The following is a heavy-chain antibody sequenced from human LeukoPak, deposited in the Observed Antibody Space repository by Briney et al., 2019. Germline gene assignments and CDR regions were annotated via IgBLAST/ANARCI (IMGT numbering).Heavy chain of an antibody. CDR3: ARDRCSGGSCYANDY. CDR2: INSDGSST. D-gene: IGHD2-15*01. Sequence: GGSLRLSCAASGFTFSSYWMHWVRQAPGKGLVWVSRINSDGSSTSYADSVKGRFTISRDNARNTLYLQMNSLRAEDTAVYYCARDRCSGGSCYANDYWGQGTLVTVSS. V-gene: IGHV3-74*01. J-gene: IGHJ4*02. CDR1: GFTFSSYW.